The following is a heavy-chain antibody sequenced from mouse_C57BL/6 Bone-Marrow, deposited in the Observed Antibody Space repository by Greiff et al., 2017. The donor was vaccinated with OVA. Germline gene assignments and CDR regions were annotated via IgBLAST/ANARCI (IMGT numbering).Heavy chain of an antibody. CDR3: ARDQSYGSSFYCDY. V-gene: IGHV1-69*01. J-gene: IGHJ2*01. D-gene: IGHD1-1*01. CDR1: GYTFTSYW. Sequence: VQLQQPGAELVMPGASVKLSCKASGYTFTSYWMHWVKQRPGQGLEWIGEIDPSDSYTNYNQKFKGKSTLTVDKSSSTAYMQLSSLTSEDSAVYYCARDQSYGSSFYCDYWGQGTTLTVSS. CDR2: IDPSDSYT.